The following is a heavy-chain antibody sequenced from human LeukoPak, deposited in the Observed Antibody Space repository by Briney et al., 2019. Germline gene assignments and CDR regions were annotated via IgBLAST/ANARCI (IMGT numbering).Heavy chain of an antibody. CDR2: INHSGST. V-gene: IGHV4-34*01. CDR3: AGLSSITMGRGVGDYYYGMDV. J-gene: IGHJ6*02. Sequence: PPETLSLTCAVYGGPLSGYYWGWVPHPPGEGLGRGGEINHSGSTNYTTSLTSRVTISVDTSKNQSSLKLSSVTAADTAVYYCAGLSSITMGRGVGDYYYGMDVWGQGTTVTVSS. CDR1: GGPLSGYY. D-gene: IGHD3-10*01.